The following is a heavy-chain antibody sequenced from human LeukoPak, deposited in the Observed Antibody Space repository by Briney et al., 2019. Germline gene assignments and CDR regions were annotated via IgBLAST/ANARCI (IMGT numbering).Heavy chain of an antibody. CDR2: IYISGSR. V-gene: IGHV4-61*02. Sequence: SETLSLTCTVSGDSISSGTYSWTWIRQPAGKGLEWIGRIYISGSRNYNPSLRSRVTISVDTSKKQFSLTLSSVTAADTAIYSCARVQPQLPHSPDYWGQGTLVTVSS. J-gene: IGHJ4*02. CDR1: GDSISSGTYS. CDR3: ARVQPQLPHSPDY. D-gene: IGHD2-2*01.